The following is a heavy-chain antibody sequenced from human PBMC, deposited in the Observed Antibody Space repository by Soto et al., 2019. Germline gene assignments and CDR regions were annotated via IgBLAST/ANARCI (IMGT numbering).Heavy chain of an antibody. CDR3: ARIYGDYYYGMEV. J-gene: IGHJ6*02. CDR2: IWYDGSNK. CDR1: GFTFSSYG. Sequence: GGSLRLSCAASGFTFSSYGMHWVRQAPGKGLEWVAVIWYDGSNKYYADSVKGRFTISRDNSKNTLYLQMNSLRAEDTAVYYSARIYGDYYYGMEVGGQGTTVTVSS. V-gene: IGHV3-33*01. D-gene: IGHD3-10*01.